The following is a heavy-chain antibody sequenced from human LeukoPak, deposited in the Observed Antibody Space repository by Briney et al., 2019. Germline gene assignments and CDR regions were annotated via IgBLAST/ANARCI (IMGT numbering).Heavy chain of an antibody. J-gene: IGHJ3*02. CDR2: IKTDGRST. CDR1: GFSFSSYW. Sequence: PGGSLRLSCAASGFSFSSYWMHWVRQAPGKGLVWVSRIKTDGRSTSYAESVKGRLTISRDNAKNTLYLQMNSLRAEDTAVYYCARASPERYGDLDIWGQGTVVTVSS. CDR3: ARASPERYGDLDI. D-gene: IGHD4-17*01. V-gene: IGHV3-74*01.